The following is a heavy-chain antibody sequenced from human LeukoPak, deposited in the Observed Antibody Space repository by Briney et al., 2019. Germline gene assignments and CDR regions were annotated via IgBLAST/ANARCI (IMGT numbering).Heavy chain of an antibody. CDR3: ARSYGDYVGWFDP. V-gene: IGHV5-51*01. J-gene: IGHJ5*02. CDR2: IYSDDSDP. D-gene: IGHD4-17*01. Sequence: PGESLKISCKGSGYKFSSYWIGWVRQMPGKGLEWMGIIYSDDSDPRYSPSFQGQVTFSADKSISTAYLQWSSLKASDTAMYYCARSYGDYVGWFDPWGQGTLVTVSS. CDR1: GYKFSSYW.